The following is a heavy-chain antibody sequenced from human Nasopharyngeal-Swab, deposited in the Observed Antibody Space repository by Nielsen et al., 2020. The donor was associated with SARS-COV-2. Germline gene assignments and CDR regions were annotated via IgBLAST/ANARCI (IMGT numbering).Heavy chain of an antibody. CDR3: ARDRIRGYNWNSGSDY. D-gene: IGHD1-7*01. Sequence: GGSLTLSCAASGFTFDDYGMSWVRQAPGKGLEWVSGINWNGGSTGYADSVKGRFTISRDNAKNSLYLQMNSLRAEDTALYYCARDRIRGYNWNSGSDYWGQGTLVTVSS. V-gene: IGHV3-20*04. J-gene: IGHJ4*02. CDR2: INWNGGST. CDR1: GFTFDDYG.